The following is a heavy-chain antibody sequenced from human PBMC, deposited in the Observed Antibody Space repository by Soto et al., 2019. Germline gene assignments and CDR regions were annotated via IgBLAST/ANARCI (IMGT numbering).Heavy chain of an antibody. CDR2: TYYKSKWNN. Sequence: QTLSLTCVISGDRVSNNSAGWNWIRQSPSRGLEWLGRTYYKSKWNNDYALSVKSRITINPDTSKNQFSLHLYSVTPEDTAVYYCTGITWFRGMDVWGQGTPVTVSS. J-gene: IGHJ6*02. CDR3: TGITWFRGMDV. V-gene: IGHV6-1*01. CDR1: GDRVSNNSAG. D-gene: IGHD3-10*01.